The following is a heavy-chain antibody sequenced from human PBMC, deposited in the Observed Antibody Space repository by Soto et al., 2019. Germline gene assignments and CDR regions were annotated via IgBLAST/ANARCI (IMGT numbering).Heavy chain of an antibody. CDR1: GFTFSDYY. CDR2: ISSSGSTI. V-gene: IGHV3-11*01. J-gene: IGHJ6*02. CDR3: ARDARATRALGGSLYGMDV. Sequence: QVQLVESGGGLVKPGGSLRLSCAASGFTFSDYYMSWIRQAPGKGLEWVSYISSSGSTIYYADSVKGRFTISRDNTKKSQYLQMNSLRAEDTAVYYCARDARATRALGGSLYGMDVWGQGTTVTVSS. D-gene: IGHD3-16*01.